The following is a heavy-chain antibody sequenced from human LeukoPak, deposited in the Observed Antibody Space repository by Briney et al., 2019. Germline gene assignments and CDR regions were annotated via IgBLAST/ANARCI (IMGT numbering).Heavy chain of an antibody. CDR2: ISYDGSNK. J-gene: IGHJ4*02. D-gene: IGHD4-11*01. Sequence: PGGSLRLSCAASGFTFSSYAMHWVRQAPGKGLEWVAVISYDGSNKYYADSVKGRFTISRDNSKNTLYLQMNSLRAEDTAVYYCAREAALQPFFDYWGQGTLVTVPS. CDR1: GFTFSSYA. CDR3: AREAALQPFFDY. V-gene: IGHV3-30-3*01.